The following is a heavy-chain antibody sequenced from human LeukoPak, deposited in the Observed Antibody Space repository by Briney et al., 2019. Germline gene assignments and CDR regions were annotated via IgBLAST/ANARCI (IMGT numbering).Heavy chain of an antibody. CDR2: ISGSGGST. J-gene: IGHJ4*02. CDR3: AKDQGGYCSSTSCRRGSGY. CDR1: GFTFSSYA. V-gene: IGHV3-23*01. D-gene: IGHD2-2*01. Sequence: GGSLRLSCAASGFTFSSYAMSWVRQAPGKGLEWVSAISGSGGSTYYADSVKGRFTIFRDNSKNTLYLQMNSLRAEDTAVYYCAKDQGGYCSSTSCRRGSGYWGQGTLVTVSS.